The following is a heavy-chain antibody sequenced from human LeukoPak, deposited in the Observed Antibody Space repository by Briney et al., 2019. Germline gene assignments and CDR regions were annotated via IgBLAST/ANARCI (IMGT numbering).Heavy chain of an antibody. Sequence: PSETLSLTCTVSGASISSYYWSLIRQPPGKGLEGIAYIYYSGSTKYNPSLKTRVTVSVDPSENQFSLKLSFVADAATAVYYCARRRGTCSSASCYGFAPWGQGTLVTVYS. CDR2: IYYSGST. CDR1: GASISSYY. CDR3: ARRRGTCSSASCYGFAP. D-gene: IGHD2-2*01. V-gene: IGHV4-59*08. J-gene: IGHJ5*02.